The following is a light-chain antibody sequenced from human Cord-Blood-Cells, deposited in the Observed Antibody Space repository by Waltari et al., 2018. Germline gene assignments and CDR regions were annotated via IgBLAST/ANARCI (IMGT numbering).Light chain of an antibody. CDR3: QQYNSS. CDR1: QSISSW. Sequence: DIQMTQSPSTLSASVGDRVTITCRASQSISSWLAWYQQKPGKAPKLLIYKASSLEGGVPSRFSGSGSGTEFTLTISSLQPDDFATYYCQQYNSSFGQGTKLEIK. CDR2: KAS. J-gene: IGKJ2*01. V-gene: IGKV1-5*03.